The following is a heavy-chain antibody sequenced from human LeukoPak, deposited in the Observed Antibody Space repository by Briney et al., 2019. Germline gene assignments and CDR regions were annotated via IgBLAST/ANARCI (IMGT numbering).Heavy chain of an antibody. CDR2: ISSSSSTI. CDR3: ARDGGYCSSTNCHLDY. Sequence: GGSLRLSCAASGFTFSNAWMSWVRQAPGKGLEWVSYISSSSSTIYYADSVKGRFIISRDNAKKSLYLHMNSLRDVDTAVYYCARDGGYCSSTNCHLDYWGQGTLVTVSS. CDR1: GFTFSNAW. J-gene: IGHJ4*02. D-gene: IGHD2-2*01. V-gene: IGHV3-48*02.